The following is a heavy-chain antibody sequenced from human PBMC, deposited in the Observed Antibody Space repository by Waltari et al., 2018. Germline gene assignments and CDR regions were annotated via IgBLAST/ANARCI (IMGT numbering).Heavy chain of an antibody. CDR2: ITRSSNYI. Sequence: EVQLVESGGGLVTPGGSLRVSGAASGFIFSTYTMNWVRQAPGKGLEWVSSITRSSNYIYYADSVKGRFTISRDNANSSLSLQMDSLRAEDTAVYYCVRKGYCSSTNCLDAFDIWGQGTMVTVSS. J-gene: IGHJ3*02. CDR1: GFIFSTYT. V-gene: IGHV3-21*01. CDR3: VRKGYCSSTNCLDAFDI. D-gene: IGHD2-2*01.